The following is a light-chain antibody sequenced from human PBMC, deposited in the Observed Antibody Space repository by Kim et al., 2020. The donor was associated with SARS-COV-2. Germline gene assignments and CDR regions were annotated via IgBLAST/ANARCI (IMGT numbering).Light chain of an antibody. V-gene: IGLV4-69*01. Sequence: ASVKLTCTLSTGHDTYDTAGYQQRPDTGPRYLMKLYSDGRLVKGDGIPDRLSGSSSGPQRYLTISSLQSEDEADYCCQTWGSGTVVFGGGTQLTVL. CDR3: QTWGSGTVV. CDR1: TGHDTYD. CDR2: LYSDGRL. J-gene: IGLJ2*01.